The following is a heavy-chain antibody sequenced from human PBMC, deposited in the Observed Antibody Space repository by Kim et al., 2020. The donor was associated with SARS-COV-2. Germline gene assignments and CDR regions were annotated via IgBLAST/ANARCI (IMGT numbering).Heavy chain of an antibody. J-gene: IGHJ6*02. CDR2: ISAYNGNT. Sequence: ASVKVSCKASGYTFTSYGISWVRQAPGQGLEWMGWISAYNGNTNYAQKLQGRVTMTTDTSTSTAYMELRSLRSDDTAVYYCARIPRLYYYYYGMDVWGQGTTVTVSS. CDR3: ARIPRLYYYYYGMDV. D-gene: IGHD2-2*02. V-gene: IGHV1-18*01. CDR1: GYTFTSYG.